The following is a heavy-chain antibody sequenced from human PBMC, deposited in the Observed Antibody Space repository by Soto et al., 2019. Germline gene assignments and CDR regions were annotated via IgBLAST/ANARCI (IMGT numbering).Heavy chain of an antibody. J-gene: IGHJ6*02. Sequence: SETLSLTCIVSGGSITSYHWSWIRQFPGKGLEWIAYTSYTGNTNYNPSLKSRVTISMDTSKNQFSLKLSSVTAADTAVYYCARRYYYGSGSLRPYYYYGMDVWGQGTTVTVSS. CDR2: TSYTGNT. D-gene: IGHD3-10*01. CDR1: GGSITSYH. CDR3: ARRYYYGSGSLRPYYYYGMDV. V-gene: IGHV4-59*12.